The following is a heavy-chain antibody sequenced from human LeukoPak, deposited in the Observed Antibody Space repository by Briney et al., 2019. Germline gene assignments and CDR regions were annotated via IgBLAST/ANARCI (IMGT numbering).Heavy chain of an antibody. CDR2: IKQDGNDK. CDR1: GFTFSSFW. V-gene: IGHV3-7*01. CDR3: VRDGSDILTVYGMDV. D-gene: IGHD3-9*01. J-gene: IGHJ6*02. Sequence: PGGSLRLSCAASGFTFSSFWMSWVRQPPGKGLEWVANIKQDGNDKSYIDSVKGRFTISRDNAKNSLYLQMNSLRAEDTAKYYCVRDGSDILTVYGMDVWGQGTTVTVSS.